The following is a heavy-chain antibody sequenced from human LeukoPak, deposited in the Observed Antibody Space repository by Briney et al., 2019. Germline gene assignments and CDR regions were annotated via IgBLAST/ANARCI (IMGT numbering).Heavy chain of an antibody. CDR1: GDSISTYY. CDR3: ARDSSSPPEGWLDP. D-gene: IGHD6-6*01. CDR2: IYYTGST. J-gene: IGHJ5*02. V-gene: IGHV4-59*01. Sequence: PSETLSLTCSVSGDSISTYYWNWIRHPPGKGLEWIGYIYYTGSTNYNPSLKSRVTISVDTSKNQFSLTLRSATAADTAVYYCARDSSSPPEGWLDPWGQGTLVTVSS.